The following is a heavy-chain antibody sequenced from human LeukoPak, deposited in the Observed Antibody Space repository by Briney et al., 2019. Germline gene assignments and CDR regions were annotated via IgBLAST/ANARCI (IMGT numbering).Heavy chain of an antibody. CDR1: GYTFTTYG. CDR3: ARVPCRITCSYYYGMDV. CDR2: ISAYNGNT. J-gene: IGHJ6*02. Sequence: ASVKVSCKASGYTFTTYGINRVRQAPGQGLEWMGWISAYNGNTNYAQKLQGRVTMTTDTSTSTAYMELRSRRSDDTAIYYSARVPCRITCSYYYGMDVWGQGTTVTVSS. D-gene: IGHD2-2*01. V-gene: IGHV1-18*01.